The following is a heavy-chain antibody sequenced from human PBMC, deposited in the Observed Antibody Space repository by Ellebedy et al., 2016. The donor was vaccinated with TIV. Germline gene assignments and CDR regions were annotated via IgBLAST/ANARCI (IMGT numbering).Heavy chain of an antibody. V-gene: IGHV3-23*01. CDR1: GFTFSSYA. CDR3: AKGRCTNGACYDVFDY. D-gene: IGHD2-8*01. J-gene: IGHJ4*02. CDR2: ISGSGYNT. Sequence: GESLKISCAASGFTFSSYAMTWVRQAPGKGLEWVSTISGSGYNTYYADSVKGRFTISRDNSKNTLYLQMSSLRAEDTAVYYCAKGRCTNGACYDVFDYWGQGTLVTVSS.